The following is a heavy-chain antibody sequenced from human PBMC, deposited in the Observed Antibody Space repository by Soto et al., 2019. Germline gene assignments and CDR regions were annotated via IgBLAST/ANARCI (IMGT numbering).Heavy chain of an antibody. CDR3: AGALRYFDWLAPNYYYGMDV. V-gene: IGHV1-69*13. CDR2: IIPIFGTA. Sequence: ASVKVSCKASGGTFSSYAISWVRQAPGQGLEWMGGIIPIFGTANYAQKFQGRVTITADESTSTAYMELSSLRSEHTAVYYCAGALRYFDWLAPNYYYGMDVWGQGTTVTVSS. J-gene: IGHJ6*02. CDR1: GGTFSSYA. D-gene: IGHD3-9*01.